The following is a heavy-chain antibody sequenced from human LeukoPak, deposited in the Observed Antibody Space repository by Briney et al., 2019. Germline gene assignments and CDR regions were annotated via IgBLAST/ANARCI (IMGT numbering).Heavy chain of an antibody. Sequence: GGSLRLSCAASGFTFSTYWMTWVGQAPGKGLEWVANIKQDGSEKYYVDSVKGRFTISRDNAKNSLYLQMNSLRAEDTAVYYCARDWYVSSLSGDYWGQGALVTVSS. CDR3: ARDWYVSSLSGDY. D-gene: IGHD6-13*01. CDR1: GFTFSTYW. J-gene: IGHJ4*02. CDR2: IKQDGSEK. V-gene: IGHV3-7*01.